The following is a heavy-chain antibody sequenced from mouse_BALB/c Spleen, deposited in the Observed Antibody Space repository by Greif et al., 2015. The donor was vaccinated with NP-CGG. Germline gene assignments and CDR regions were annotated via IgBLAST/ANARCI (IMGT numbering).Heavy chain of an antibody. D-gene: IGHD2-14*01. CDR1: GFTFSSYT. CDR3: ARGEVRAWFAY. J-gene: IGHJ3*01. CDR2: ISSGGGNT. Sequence: EVMLVESGGGLVKPGGSLKLSCAASGFTFSSYTMSWVRQTPEKRLEWVATISSGGGNTYYPDSVKGRFTISRDNAKNNLYLQMSSLRSKDTALYYCARGEVRAWFAYWGQGTLVTVSA. V-gene: IGHV5-9*03.